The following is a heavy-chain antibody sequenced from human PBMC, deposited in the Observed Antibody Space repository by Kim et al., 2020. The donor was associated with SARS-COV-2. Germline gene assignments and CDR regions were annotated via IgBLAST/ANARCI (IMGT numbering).Heavy chain of an antibody. V-gene: IGHV3-30*18. CDR1: GFTFSSYG. D-gene: IGHD6-13*01. CDR3: AKSIRRQQLAQFDY. CDR2: ISYDGSNK. Sequence: GGSLRLSCAASGFTFSSYGMHWVRQAPGKGLEWVAVISYDGSNKYYADSVKGRFTISRDNSKNTLYLQMNSLRAEDTAVYYCAKSIRRQQLAQFDYWGQGTLVTVSS. J-gene: IGHJ4*02.